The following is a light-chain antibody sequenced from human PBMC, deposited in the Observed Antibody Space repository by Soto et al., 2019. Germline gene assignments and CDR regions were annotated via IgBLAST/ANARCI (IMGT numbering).Light chain of an antibody. CDR1: SSDIGSYNR. J-gene: IGLJ3*02. V-gene: IGLV2-18*02. CDR3: SSYTTSNTLV. Sequence: QSALTQPPSVSGSPGQSVTISCSGTSSDIGSYNRVSWYQQPPGTAPKLIIYEVGNRPSGVPDRFSGSKSGNAASLTISGLQAEDEADYYCSSYTTSNTLVFGGWTQLTVL. CDR2: EVG.